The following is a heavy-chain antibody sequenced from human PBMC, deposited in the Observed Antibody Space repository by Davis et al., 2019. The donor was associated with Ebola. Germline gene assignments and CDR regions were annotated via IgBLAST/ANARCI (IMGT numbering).Heavy chain of an antibody. D-gene: IGHD6-13*01. Sequence: GGSLRLSCAASGFNFDDYTMHWVRQAPGKGLEWVSTITGGGIAYYTESVEGRFTISRDNSKNTLYLQMDSLRADDTAVYFCAKRPSSSWYDYFDYWGQGTQVTVSS. CDR3: AKRPSSSWYDYFDY. V-gene: IGHV3-23*01. CDR1: GFNFDDYT. CDR2: ITGGGIA. J-gene: IGHJ4*02.